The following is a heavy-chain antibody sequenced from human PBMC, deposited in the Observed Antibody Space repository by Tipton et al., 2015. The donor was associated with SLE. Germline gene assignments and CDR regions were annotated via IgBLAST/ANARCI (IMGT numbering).Heavy chain of an antibody. CDR1: GGSIISGGYY. Sequence: TLSLTCTVSGGSIISGGYYWSWIRQHPGKGLEWIGYVDYSGRTYYNPSLKSRVTISVDTSKNQFSLKLSSVTAADTAVYYCARALTSAQGFYFESWGQGTLVTVSS. D-gene: IGHD2-2*01. V-gene: IGHV4-31*03. CDR3: ARALTSAQGFYFES. CDR2: VDYSGRT. J-gene: IGHJ4*02.